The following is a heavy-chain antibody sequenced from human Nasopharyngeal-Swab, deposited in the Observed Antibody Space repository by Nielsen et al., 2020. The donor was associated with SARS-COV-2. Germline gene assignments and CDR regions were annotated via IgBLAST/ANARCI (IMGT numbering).Heavy chain of an antibody. D-gene: IGHD3-10*01. CDR1: GYTFTSYG. V-gene: IGHV1-18*04. Sequence: ASVKVSCKASGYTFTSYGISWVRQAPGQGLEWMGWISAYNGNTNYAQKLQGRVTMTTDTSTSTAYMELRSLRSDDTAVYYCARAGCGSGKPYNWFDPWGQGTLVTVSS. CDR2: ISAYNGNT. J-gene: IGHJ5*02. CDR3: ARAGCGSGKPYNWFDP.